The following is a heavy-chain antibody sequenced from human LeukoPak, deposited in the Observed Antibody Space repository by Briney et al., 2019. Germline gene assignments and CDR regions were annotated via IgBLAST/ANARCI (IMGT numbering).Heavy chain of an antibody. V-gene: IGHV4-4*07. CDR2: IYTSGST. CDR1: GGSISSYY. D-gene: IGHD1-26*01. J-gene: IGHJ4*02. Sequence: PSETLSLTCTVSGGSISSYYWSWIRQPAGKGLEWIGRIYTSGSTNYNPSLRSRVTMSVDTSKNQFSLKLSSVTAADTAVYYCAGSGSSIPYFDYWGQGTLVTVSS. CDR3: AGSGSSIPYFDY.